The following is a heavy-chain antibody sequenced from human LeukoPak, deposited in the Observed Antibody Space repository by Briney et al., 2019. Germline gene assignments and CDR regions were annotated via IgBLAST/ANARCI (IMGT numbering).Heavy chain of an antibody. J-gene: IGHJ6*02. Sequence: ASVKVSCKASGYTFRDFGISWVRQAPGQGLEWMGWITTYNGNTNYIQKLQGRVTITADESTSTAYMELSSLRSEDTAVYYCARLPLRSIAVGYYGMDVWGQGTTVTVSS. D-gene: IGHD6-6*01. V-gene: IGHV1-18*01. CDR3: ARLPLRSIAVGYYGMDV. CDR1: GYTFRDFG. CDR2: ITTYNGNT.